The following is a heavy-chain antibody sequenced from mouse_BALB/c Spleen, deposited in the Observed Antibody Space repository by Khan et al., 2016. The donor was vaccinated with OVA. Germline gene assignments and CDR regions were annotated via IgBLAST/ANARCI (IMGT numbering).Heavy chain of an antibody. CDR1: GFPFSTYT. CDR3: TRDGNYAHWYFDV. V-gene: IGHV5-6-4*01. D-gene: IGHD2-1*01. Sequence: EVQLQESGGGLVKPGGSLKLSCAASGFPFSTYTMSWVRQTPEKRLEWVATISSGSTYTYYPDSVKGRFTISRDNAKNTLYLQMSSLKSEDTALYYCTRDGNYAHWYFDVWGAGTTVTVSP. J-gene: IGHJ1*01. CDR2: ISSGSTYT.